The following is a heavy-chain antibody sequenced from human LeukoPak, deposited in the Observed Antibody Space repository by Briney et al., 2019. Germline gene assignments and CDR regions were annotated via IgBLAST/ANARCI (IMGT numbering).Heavy chain of an antibody. Sequence: NLSETLSLTCTVSGDSIRSGGYYWSWIRQHPGKGLEWIGYIYYSGSTYYNPSLKSRVTISVDTSKNQFSLKLSSVTAADTAVYYCARGRYYYGPFDYWDQGTLVTVSS. V-gene: IGHV4-31*03. D-gene: IGHD3-10*01. CDR3: ARGRYYYGPFDY. CDR2: IYYSGST. CDR1: GDSIRSGGYY. J-gene: IGHJ4*02.